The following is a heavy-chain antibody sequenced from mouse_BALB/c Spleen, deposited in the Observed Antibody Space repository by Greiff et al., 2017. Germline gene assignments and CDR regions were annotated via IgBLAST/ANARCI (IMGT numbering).Heavy chain of an antibody. CDR1: GYTFTSYW. CDR2: IYPSDSYT. J-gene: IGHJ4*01. Sequence: QVQLQQPGAELVRPGASVKLSCKASGYTFTSYWINWVKQRPGQGLEWIGNIYPSDSYTNYNQKFKDKATLTVDKSSSTAYMQLSSPTSEDSAVYYCTRAGSSVGDAMDYWGQGTSVTVSS. V-gene: IGHV1-69*02. CDR3: TRAGSSVGDAMDY. D-gene: IGHD1-1*01.